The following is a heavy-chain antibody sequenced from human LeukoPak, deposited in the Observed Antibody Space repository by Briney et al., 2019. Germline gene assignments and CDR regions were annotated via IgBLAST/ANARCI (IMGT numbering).Heavy chain of an antibody. Sequence: GASVTVSCKASGGTFSSYAISWVRQAPGQGLEWMGGIIPIFGTANYAQKFQGRVTITADESTSTAYMELSSLRSEDTAVYYCARRRGYYDSSGPNWFDPWGQGTLVTVSS. D-gene: IGHD3-22*01. J-gene: IGHJ5*02. CDR1: GGTFSSYA. V-gene: IGHV1-69*13. CDR2: IIPIFGTA. CDR3: ARRRGYYDSSGPNWFDP.